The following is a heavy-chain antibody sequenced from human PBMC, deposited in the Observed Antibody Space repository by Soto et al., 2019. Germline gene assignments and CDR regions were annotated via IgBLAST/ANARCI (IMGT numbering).Heavy chain of an antibody. CDR1: GGSFSHYY. J-gene: IGHJ3*02. CDR2: INHSGST. CDR3: ARGLFSYSGGDCSRAFDI. V-gene: IGHV4-34*01. Sequence: QVQLQQWGAGLLKPSETLSLTCAVYGGSFSHYYWSWIRQHPGKGLEWIGEINHSGSTNYTPSLKSRVTLSVGTSTIQFPLKLSSVTAAGTAVYLCARGLFSYSGGDCSRAFDIWGQGTMVTVSS. D-gene: IGHD2-21*02.